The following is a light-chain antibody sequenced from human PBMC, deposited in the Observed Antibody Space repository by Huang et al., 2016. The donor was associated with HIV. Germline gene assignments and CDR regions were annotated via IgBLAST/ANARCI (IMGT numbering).Light chain of an antibody. CDR2: DAS. J-gene: IGKJ1*01. CDR3: QQYNRWRRT. CDR1: QHLGSN. Sequence: DILMTQSPVTLSVPPGERATLSCRASQHLGSNLAWYQQKPGHPPRLLIYDASTRATGAPTRLSGSGSKTDFNLAIDSLQSDDSALYLCQQYNRWRRTFGQGTKLEIK. V-gene: IGKV3D-15*01.